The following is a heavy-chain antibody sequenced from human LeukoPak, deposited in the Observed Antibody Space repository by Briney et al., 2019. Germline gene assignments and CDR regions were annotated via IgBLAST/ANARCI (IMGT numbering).Heavy chain of an antibody. CDR2: VNRDGSST. D-gene: IGHD3-10*01. CDR3: AREIRGEGFDY. Sequence: GGSLRLSCAASGITFSDYWMHWVRQAPGQGLVWVSRVNRDGSSTSYADSVKGRFTISRDNAENSLYLQMNSLRVEDTAVYFCAREIRGEGFDYWGQGTLVTVSS. J-gene: IGHJ4*02. V-gene: IGHV3-74*01. CDR1: GITFSDYW.